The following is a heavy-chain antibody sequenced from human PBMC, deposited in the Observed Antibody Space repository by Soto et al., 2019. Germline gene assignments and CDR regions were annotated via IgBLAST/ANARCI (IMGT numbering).Heavy chain of an antibody. J-gene: IGHJ6*02. CDR3: ARGPRQRGGNYYYGMDV. CDR2: IYDSGST. Sequence: WTWIRQHPGKGLEWIGFIYDSGSTYYNASLKSRVTISGDTSKNQFSLKLSSVTSADTALYYCARGPRQRGGNYYYGMDVWGQGTTVTVSS. V-gene: IGHV4-31*02.